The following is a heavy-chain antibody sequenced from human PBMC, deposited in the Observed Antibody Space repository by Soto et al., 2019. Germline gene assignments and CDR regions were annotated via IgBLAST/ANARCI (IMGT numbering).Heavy chain of an antibody. D-gene: IGHD6-13*01. CDR2: INPNSGGT. V-gene: IGHV1-2*04. J-gene: IGHJ6*02. Sequence: GASVKVSCKASGYTFTGYYMHWVRQAPGQGLEWMGWINPNSGGTNYAQKFQGWVTMTRDTSISTAYMELSRLRSDDTAVYYCARSSAAGKADYYYGMDVWDQGTTVTVSS. CDR1: GYTFTGYY. CDR3: ARSSAAGKADYYYGMDV.